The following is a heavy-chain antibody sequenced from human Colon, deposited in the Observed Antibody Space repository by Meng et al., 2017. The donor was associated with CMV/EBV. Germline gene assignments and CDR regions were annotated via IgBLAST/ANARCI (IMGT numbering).Heavy chain of an antibody. CDR3: ARDSSGFEGWFDI. V-gene: IGHV4-59*01. D-gene: IGHD3-22*01. CDR1: GASISSYY. J-gene: IGHJ2*01. Sequence: SETLSLTCSVSGASISSYYWSWIRQVPGKGLEWIAYTYHTGRTSYNPSLTSRVTISMDTSKNQLSLRMNSVTAADTAIYYCARDSSGFEGWFDIWGRGTLVTVSS. CDR2: TYHTGRT.